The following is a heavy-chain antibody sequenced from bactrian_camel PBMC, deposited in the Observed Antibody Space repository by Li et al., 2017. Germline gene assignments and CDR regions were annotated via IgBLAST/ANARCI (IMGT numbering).Heavy chain of an antibody. CDR1: IRTFNLYA. D-gene: IGHD2*01. Sequence: HVQLVESGGGSVQTGGSLRLSCVASTSIRTFNLYAMGWFRQVPGKEREGVASIDTDFDTTVYGDFVKGRFTISRESAKNTVYLQMNSLKSEDTALYYCVTWGSVVQEWYNYWGQGTQVTVS. CDR3: VTWGSVVQEWYNY. CDR2: IDTDFDTT. J-gene: IGHJ4*01. V-gene: IGHV3S54*01.